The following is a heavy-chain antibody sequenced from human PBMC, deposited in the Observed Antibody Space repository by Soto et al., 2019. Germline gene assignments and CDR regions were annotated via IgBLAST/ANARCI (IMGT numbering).Heavy chain of an antibody. CDR3: AGRDSGRHAFDI. CDR2: IYYNGRT. J-gene: IGHJ3*02. V-gene: IGHV4-39*01. D-gene: IGHD1-1*01. CDR1: GDSISSSSYY. Sequence: QLQLQESGPGLVKPSETLSLTCTASGDSISSSSYYWGWIRQPPGKGLEWCGNIYYNGRTFYNQSLKSRATKSVDTSKNQFSLKLSSVTAADTAVYYCAGRDSGRHAFDICGQGTVVTVSS.